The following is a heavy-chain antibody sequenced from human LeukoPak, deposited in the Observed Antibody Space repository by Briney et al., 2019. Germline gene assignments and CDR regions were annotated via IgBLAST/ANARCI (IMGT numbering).Heavy chain of an antibody. CDR3: ARRLRQQLVSGFDP. Sequence: GGSLRLSCAASGFTFSSYWMSWVRQAPGKGLEWVANIKQDGSEKYYVDSVKGRFTISRDNAKNSLYLQMNSLRAEDTAVYYCARRLRQQLVSGFDPWGQGTLVTVSS. J-gene: IGHJ5*02. CDR2: IKQDGSEK. CDR1: GFTFSSYW. V-gene: IGHV3-7*01. D-gene: IGHD6-13*01.